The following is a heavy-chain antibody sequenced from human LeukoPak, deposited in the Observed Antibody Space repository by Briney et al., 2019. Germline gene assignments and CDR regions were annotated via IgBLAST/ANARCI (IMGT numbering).Heavy chain of an antibody. Sequence: SVKVSCKASGGTFSSYAISWVRQAPGQGLEWMGGIIPIFGTANYAQKFQGRVTITTDESTSTAYMELSSLRSEDTAVYYCARATLDAAMVYWYFDLWGRGTLVTVSS. J-gene: IGHJ2*01. CDR2: IIPIFGTA. D-gene: IGHD5-18*01. V-gene: IGHV1-69*05. CDR1: GGTFSSYA. CDR3: ARATLDAAMVYWYFDL.